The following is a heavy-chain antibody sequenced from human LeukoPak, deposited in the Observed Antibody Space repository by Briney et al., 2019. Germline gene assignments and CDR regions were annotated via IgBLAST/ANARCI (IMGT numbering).Heavy chain of an antibody. CDR1: GYTFTSYY. Sequence: GASVKVSCTASGYTFTSYYMHWVRQAPGQGLEWMGIINPSGGSTSYAQKFQGRVTMTRDTSTSTVYMELSSLRSGDTAVYYCARVQWLVLFDYWGQGTLVTVSS. CDR2: INPSGGST. V-gene: IGHV1-46*01. CDR3: ARVQWLVLFDY. D-gene: IGHD6-19*01. J-gene: IGHJ4*02.